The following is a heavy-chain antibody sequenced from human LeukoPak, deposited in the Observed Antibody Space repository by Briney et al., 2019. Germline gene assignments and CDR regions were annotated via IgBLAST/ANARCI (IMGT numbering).Heavy chain of an antibody. CDR2: ISDSGGNT. J-gene: IGHJ4*02. D-gene: IGHD4-17*01. CDR1: GFAFSSYA. Sequence: PGGSLRLSCAASGFAFSSYAMTWVRQDPGKGLEWVSAISDSGGNTYYADSVKGRFTISRDNSKNTLYLQMNSLGAEDTAVYYCARGCYGDYGCLDYWGQGTLVTVSP. V-gene: IGHV3-23*01. CDR3: ARGCYGDYGCLDY.